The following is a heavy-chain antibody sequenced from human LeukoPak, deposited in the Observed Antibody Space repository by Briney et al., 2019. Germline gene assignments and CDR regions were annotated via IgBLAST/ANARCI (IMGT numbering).Heavy chain of an antibody. Sequence: GGSLRLSCAASGFTFDDYAMHWVRQAPGKGLEWVSGISWNSGSIGYADSVKGRFTISRDNAKNSLYLQMNSLRAEDTAVYYCARNPITIFGVVITEYYFDYWGQGTLVTVSS. CDR2: ISWNSGSI. V-gene: IGHV3-9*01. J-gene: IGHJ4*02. CDR1: GFTFDDYA. D-gene: IGHD3-3*01. CDR3: ARNPITIFGVVITEYYFDY.